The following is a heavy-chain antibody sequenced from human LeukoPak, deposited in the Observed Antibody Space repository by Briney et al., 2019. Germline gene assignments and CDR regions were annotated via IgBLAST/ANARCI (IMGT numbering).Heavy chain of an antibody. Sequence: ASVKVSYKASGYTFTSYGISWVRQAPGQGLEWMGWISAYNGNTNYAQKLQGRVTTTTDTSTSTAYMELRSLRSDDTAVYYCASERPSYDSSGLTLFDYWGQGTLVTVSS. CDR3: ASERPSYDSSGLTLFDY. V-gene: IGHV1-18*01. J-gene: IGHJ4*02. CDR2: ISAYNGNT. CDR1: GYTFTSYG. D-gene: IGHD3-22*01.